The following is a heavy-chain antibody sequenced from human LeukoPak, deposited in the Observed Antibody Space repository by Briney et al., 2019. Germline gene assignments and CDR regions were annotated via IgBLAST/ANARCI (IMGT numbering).Heavy chain of an antibody. V-gene: IGHV3-21*04. CDR1: GFTFSSYS. CDR3: ARTAAAGTYYYYGIDV. D-gene: IGHD6-13*01. J-gene: IGHJ6*02. Sequence: GGSLRLSCAASGFTFSSYSMNWVRQAPGKGLEWVSSISSSSSYIYYADSVKGRFTISRDNAKNSLYLQMNSLRAEDTAVYYCARTAAAGTYYYYGIDVWGQGTTVTVSS. CDR2: ISSSSSYI.